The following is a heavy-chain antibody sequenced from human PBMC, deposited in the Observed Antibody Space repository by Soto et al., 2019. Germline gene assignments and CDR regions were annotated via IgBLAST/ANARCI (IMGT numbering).Heavy chain of an antibody. CDR1: GYSFTTYW. CDR2: IYPGDSHT. V-gene: IGHV5-51*01. CDR3: ARQESTLTTYDF. J-gene: IGHJ4*02. Sequence: GESLKISCKGSGYSFTTYWIGWVRQMPGRGLEWMGVIYPGDSHTTYSPPFQGQVTISADKSITTAYLQWSSLKASDTAMYYCARQESTLTTYDFWAQRTLVTVSS. D-gene: IGHD4-4*01.